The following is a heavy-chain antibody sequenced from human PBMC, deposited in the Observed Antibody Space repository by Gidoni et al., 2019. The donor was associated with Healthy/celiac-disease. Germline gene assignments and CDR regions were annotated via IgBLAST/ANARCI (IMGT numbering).Heavy chain of an antibody. Sequence: QLQLQESGPGLVKPSETLSLTCTVSGGSISSSSYYWGWIRQPPGKGLEWIGSIYYSGSTYYNPSLKSRVTISVDTSKNQFSLKLSSVTAADTAVYYCARHSTADGDYVYYYYGMDVWGQGTTVTVSS. CDR3: ARHSTADGDYVYYYYGMDV. V-gene: IGHV4-39*01. CDR1: GGSISSSSYY. CDR2: IYYSGST. D-gene: IGHD4-17*01. J-gene: IGHJ6*02.